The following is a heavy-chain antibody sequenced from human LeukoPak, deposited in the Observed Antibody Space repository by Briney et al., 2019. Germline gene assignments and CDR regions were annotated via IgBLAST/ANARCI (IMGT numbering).Heavy chain of an antibody. CDR2: IYYSGST. V-gene: IGHV4-39*07. CDR1: GGSISSSSYY. Sequence: SETLSLTCTVSGGSISSSSYYWGWIRQPPGKGLEWIGSIYYSGSTYYNPSLKSRVTISVDTSKNQFSLKLSSVTAADTAVYYCARDGRLGYSYDYWGQGTLVTVSS. J-gene: IGHJ4*02. CDR3: ARDGRLGYSYDY. D-gene: IGHD5-18*01.